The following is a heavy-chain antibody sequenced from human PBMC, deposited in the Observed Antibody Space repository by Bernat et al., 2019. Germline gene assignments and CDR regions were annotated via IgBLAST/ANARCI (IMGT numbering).Heavy chain of an antibody. CDR1: GFTFSSYG. Sequence: QVQLVESGGGVVQPGRSLRLSCAASGFTFSSYGMHWVRQAPGKGLEWVAVIWNDGSNKYYADSVKGRFTISRYNSKNTLYLQMNSQRAEDTAVYYCVRGWACSGGSCDPFDYWGQGTLVTVSS. J-gene: IGHJ4*02. CDR2: IWNDGSNK. V-gene: IGHV3-33*01. CDR3: VRGWACSGGSCDPFDY. D-gene: IGHD2-15*01.